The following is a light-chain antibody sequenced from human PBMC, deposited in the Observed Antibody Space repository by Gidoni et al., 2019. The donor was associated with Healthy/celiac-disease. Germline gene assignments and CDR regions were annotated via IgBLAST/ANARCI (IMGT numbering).Light chain of an antibody. V-gene: IGKV3-11*01. Sequence: EIVLTHSPATLPLAPGERATLSRRASQSVSSYLAWYQQKPGQAPRLLIHDASNRATGIPARFSGSGSGTDFTLTISSLEPEDFAVYYCQQRSNWPTTFXQXTKVEIK. CDR3: QQRSNWPTT. CDR1: QSVSSY. J-gene: IGKJ1*01. CDR2: DAS.